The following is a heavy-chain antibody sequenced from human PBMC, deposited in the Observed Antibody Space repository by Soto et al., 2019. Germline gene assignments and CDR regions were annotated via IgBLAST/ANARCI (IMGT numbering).Heavy chain of an antibody. CDR1: GYTLTELS. J-gene: IGHJ4*02. CDR2: FDPEDGET. CDR3: ATVGAGFLGGYYDSSGYYSLDY. V-gene: IGHV1-24*01. Sequence: GASVKVSCKVSGYTLTELSMHWVRQAPGKGLEWVGGFDPEDGETIYAQKFQGRVTMTEDTSTDTAYMELSSLRSEDTAVYYCATVGAGFLGGYYDSSGYYSLDYWGQGTLVTVPS. D-gene: IGHD3-22*01.